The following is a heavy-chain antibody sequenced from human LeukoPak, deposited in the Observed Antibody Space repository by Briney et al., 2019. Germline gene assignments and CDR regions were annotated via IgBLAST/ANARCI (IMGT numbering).Heavy chain of an antibody. Sequence: GGSLRLSCAASGFTFSTYGIHWLRQAPGKGLEWVAWIRYDGTNKWYADSVKGRFTISRDNSKNMLYLQMNSLRAEDTAVYHCAKDRDYGDYPSASYYYMDVWGKGNTVTVSS. CDR2: IRYDGTNK. V-gene: IGHV3-30*02. D-gene: IGHD4-17*01. J-gene: IGHJ6*03. CDR3: AKDRDYGDYPSASYYYMDV. CDR1: GFTFSTYG.